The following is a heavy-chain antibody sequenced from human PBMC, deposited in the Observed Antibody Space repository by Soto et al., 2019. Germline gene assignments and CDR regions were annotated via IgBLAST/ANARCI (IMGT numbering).Heavy chain of an antibody. CDR3: ARDMFSTVDYYYGMDV. D-gene: IGHD4-17*01. CDR2: ISNDGSET. V-gene: IGHV3-30-3*01. Sequence: PGGSLRLSCAASGFIFRNNALHWVRQAPGKGLEWVALISNDGSETYYGDSVRGRFTISRDNAKNTLYLQMNRLRDEDTAVYYCARDMFSTVDYYYGMDVWGQGTTVTVSS. J-gene: IGHJ6*02. CDR1: GFIFRNNA.